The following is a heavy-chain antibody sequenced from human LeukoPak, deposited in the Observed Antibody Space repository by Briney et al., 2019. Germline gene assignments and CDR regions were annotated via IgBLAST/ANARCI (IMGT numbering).Heavy chain of an antibody. J-gene: IGHJ5*01. CDR3: ARGLATFYHFSSGSHSRFDS. CDR1: GVSVSDYS. Sequence: SETLSLNCGVSGVSVSDYSWTWLRQTPGKGLEWIGEISNTGSTHYNPSLKSRLNISVETTKHHFSLKMHSVTAADTAVYYCARGLATFYHFSSGSHSRFDSWGQGTLVSVSS. CDR2: ISNTGST. V-gene: IGHV4-34*01. D-gene: IGHD3-3*01.